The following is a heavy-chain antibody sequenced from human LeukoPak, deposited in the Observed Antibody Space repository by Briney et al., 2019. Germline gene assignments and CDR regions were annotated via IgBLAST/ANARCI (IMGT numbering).Heavy chain of an antibody. J-gene: IGHJ4*02. CDR3: AKDPFIAVAGGDY. CDR2: ISGGGGST. CDR1: GFTFSSYA. Sequence: GGSLRLSCAASGFTFSSYAMSWVRQAPGKGLEWVSAISGGGGSTYYADSVKGRFTISRDNSKNTLYLQMNSLRAEDTAVYYCAKDPFIAVAGGDYWGQGTLVTVSS. D-gene: IGHD6-19*01. V-gene: IGHV3-23*01.